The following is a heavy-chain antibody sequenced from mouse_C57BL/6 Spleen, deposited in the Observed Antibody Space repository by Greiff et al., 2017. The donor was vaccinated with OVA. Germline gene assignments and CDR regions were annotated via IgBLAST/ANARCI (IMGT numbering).Heavy chain of an antibody. V-gene: IGHV14-4*01. Sequence: VQLQQSGAELVRPGASVKLSCTASGFNIKDDYMHWVKQRPEQGLEWIGWIDPENGDTEYASKFQGKATITADTSSNTAYLQLSSLTSEDTAVYYCTLIYYGYDGYAMDYGGQGTSVTVSS. CDR3: TLIYYGYDGYAMDY. D-gene: IGHD2-2*01. CDR1: GFNIKDDY. J-gene: IGHJ4*01. CDR2: IDPENGDT.